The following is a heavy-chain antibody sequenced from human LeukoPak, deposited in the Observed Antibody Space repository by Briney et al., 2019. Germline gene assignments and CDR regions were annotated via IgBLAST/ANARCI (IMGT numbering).Heavy chain of an antibody. CDR1: GGSISSYY. CDR3: ARDYYGSGRHYYYMDV. J-gene: IGHJ6*03. D-gene: IGHD3-10*01. CDR2: IYYSGST. Sequence: SETLSLTCTVSGGSISSYYWSWIRQPPGKGLEWIGYIYYSGSTNYSPSLKSRVTMSVDTSKNQFSLKLSSVTAADTAVYYCARDYYGSGRHYYYMDVWGKGTTVTISS. V-gene: IGHV4-59*12.